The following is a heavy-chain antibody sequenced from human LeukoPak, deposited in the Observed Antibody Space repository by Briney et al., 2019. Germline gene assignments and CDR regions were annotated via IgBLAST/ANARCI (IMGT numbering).Heavy chain of an antibody. J-gene: IGHJ6*02. D-gene: IGHD2-15*01. V-gene: IGHV1-69*13. CDR2: IIPIFGTA. CDR3: ATALLVVVPPGYGMDV. Sequence: SVKVSCKASGGTFSSYAVSWVRQAPGQGLEWMGGIIPIFGTANYAQKFQGRVTITADESTSTAYMELSSLRSEDTAVYYCATALLVVVPPGYGMDVWGQGTTVTVSS. CDR1: GGTFSSYA.